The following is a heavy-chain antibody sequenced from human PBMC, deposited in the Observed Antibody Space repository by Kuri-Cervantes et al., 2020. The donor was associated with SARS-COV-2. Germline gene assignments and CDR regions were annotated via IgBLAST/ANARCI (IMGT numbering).Heavy chain of an antibody. D-gene: IGHD3-22*01. J-gene: IGHJ4*02. CDR2: IYSSGNT. V-gene: IGHV4-61*02. CDR3: ARGRGYHDSSGYYFDS. CDR1: GGSISGDTYY. Sequence: SETLSLTCTVSGGSISGDTYYWSWVRQPAGKGLEWIGRIYSSGNTNYNASLKSRVTISEDTSKNQFSLKLTSVTAADTAVYFCARGRGYHDSSGYYFDSWGQGTLVTVSS.